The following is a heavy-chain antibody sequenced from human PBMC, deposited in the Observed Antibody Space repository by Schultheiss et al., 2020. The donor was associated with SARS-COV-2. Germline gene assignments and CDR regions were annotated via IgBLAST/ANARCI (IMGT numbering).Heavy chain of an antibody. CDR3: AREAAMIVVVHYRGGDWFDP. D-gene: IGHD3-22*01. J-gene: IGHJ5*02. CDR2: INPNSGGT. CDR1: GYTFTSYY. Sequence: ASVKVSCKASGYTFTSYYMHWVRQAPGQGLEWMGIINPNSGGTNYAQKLQGRVIMTTDTSTSTAYMELRSLRSEDTAVYYCAREAAMIVVVHYRGGDWFDPWGQGTLVTVSS. V-gene: IGHV1-46*01.